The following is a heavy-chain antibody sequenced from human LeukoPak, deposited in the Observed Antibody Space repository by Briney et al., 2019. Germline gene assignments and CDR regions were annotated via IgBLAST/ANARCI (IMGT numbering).Heavy chain of an antibody. CDR1: GGSISSSSYY. D-gene: IGHD1-1*01. Sequence: SETLSLTCTVSGGSISSSSYYWGWIRQPPGKGLGWIGSIYYSGSTYYNPSLKSRVTISVDTSKNQFSLKLSSVTAADAAVYYCARTGSVPYWGQGTLVTVSS. J-gene: IGHJ4*02. V-gene: IGHV4-39*07. CDR3: ARTGSVPY. CDR2: IYYSGST.